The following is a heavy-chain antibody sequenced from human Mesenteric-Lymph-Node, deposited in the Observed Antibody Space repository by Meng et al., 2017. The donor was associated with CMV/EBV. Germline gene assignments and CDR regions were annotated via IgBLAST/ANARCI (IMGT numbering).Heavy chain of an antibody. J-gene: IGHJ6*02. D-gene: IGHD1-1*01. CDR1: GFTFSNYS. CDR3: ARGLGTPPGYYYYYGMDV. Sequence: GGSLRLSCAASGFTFSNYSMNWVRQAPGKGLEWVSPISSRSNYIYYADSVKGRFTISRDNAKDSLYLQMNSLRAEDTAVYYCARGLGTPPGYYYYYGMDVWGQGTTVTVSS. V-gene: IGHV3-21*01. CDR2: ISSRSNYI.